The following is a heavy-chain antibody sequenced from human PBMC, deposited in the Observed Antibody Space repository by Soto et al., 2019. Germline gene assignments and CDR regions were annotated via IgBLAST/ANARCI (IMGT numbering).Heavy chain of an antibody. J-gene: IGHJ5*02. Sequence: ASVKVSFKASGYTFTSYGISWVRQAPGQGLEWMGWISAYNGNTNYAQKLQGRVTMTTDTSTSTAYMELRSLRSDDAAVYYCARFFMFYDSSGFNNWFDPWGQGTLVTVSS. CDR3: ARFFMFYDSSGFNNWFDP. D-gene: IGHD3-22*01. CDR2: ISAYNGNT. V-gene: IGHV1-18*01. CDR1: GYTFTSYG.